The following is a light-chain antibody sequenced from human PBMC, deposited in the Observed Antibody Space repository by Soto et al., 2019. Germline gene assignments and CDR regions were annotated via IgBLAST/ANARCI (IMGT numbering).Light chain of an antibody. CDR3: QQYDNWPLT. J-gene: IGKJ4*01. Sequence: TLSVSPGERATLSCRASQSVYSNLAWYQQKPGQAPRFLIYGASTRATGIPARFSGSGSGTEFTLTISSLQSEDFAVYYCQQYDNWPLTFGGGTKV. V-gene: IGKV3-15*01. CDR1: QSVYSN. CDR2: GAS.